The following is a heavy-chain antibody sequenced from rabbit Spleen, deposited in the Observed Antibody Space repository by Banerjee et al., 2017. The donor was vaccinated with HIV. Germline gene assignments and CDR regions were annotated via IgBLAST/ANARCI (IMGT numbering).Heavy chain of an antibody. Sequence: QEQLEESGGGLVKPGASLTLTCKASGFFFINKYVMCWVRQAPGKGLEWIACINTRTGATAYASWAKGRFTISKASSTTVTLQMTSLTAADTATYFCTKGAATTLWGPGTLVTVS. CDR3: TKGAATTL. J-gene: IGHJ4*01. CDR1: GFFFINKYV. D-gene: IGHD6-1*01. V-gene: IGHV1S45*01. CDR2: INTRTGAT.